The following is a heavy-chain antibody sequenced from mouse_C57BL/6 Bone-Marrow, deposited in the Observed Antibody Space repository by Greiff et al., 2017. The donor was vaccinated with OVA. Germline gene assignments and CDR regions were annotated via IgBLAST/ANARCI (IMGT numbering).Heavy chain of an antibody. CDR3: ARSRDYDGYYYAMDY. Sequence: QVQLKQSGAELARPGASVKLSCKASGYTFTSYGISWVKQRTGQGLEWIGEIYPRSGNTYYNEKFKGKATLTADKSSSTAYMELRSLTSEDSAVYFCARSRDYDGYYYAMDYWGQGTSVTVSS. J-gene: IGHJ4*01. CDR1: GYTFTSYG. V-gene: IGHV1-81*01. CDR2: IYPRSGNT. D-gene: IGHD2-4*01.